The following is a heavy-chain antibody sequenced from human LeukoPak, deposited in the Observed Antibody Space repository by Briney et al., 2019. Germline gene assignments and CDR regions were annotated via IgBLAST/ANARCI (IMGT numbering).Heavy chain of an antibody. CDR1: GGSISSSSYY. CDR3: ARPHPYCSGGSCFGY. J-gene: IGHJ4*02. D-gene: IGHD2-15*01. Sequence: SETRSLTCTVSGGSISSSSYYWGWIRQPPGKGLEWIGSIYYSGSTYYNPSLKSRVTISVDTSKNQFSLKLSSVTAADTAVYYCARPHPYCSGGSCFGYWGQGTLVTVSS. CDR2: IYYSGST. V-gene: IGHV4-39*01.